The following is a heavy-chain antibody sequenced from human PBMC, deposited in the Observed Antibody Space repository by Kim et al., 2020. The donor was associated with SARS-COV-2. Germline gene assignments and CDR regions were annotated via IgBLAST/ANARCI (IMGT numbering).Heavy chain of an antibody. Sequence: GGSLRLSCAASGFTFSSYWMSWVRQAPGKGLEWVANIKQDGSEKYYVDSVKGRFTISRDNAKNSLYLQMNSLRAEDTAVYYCARDADSSSWTDAFDIWGQGTMVTVSS. CDR1: GFTFSSYW. J-gene: IGHJ3*02. CDR2: IKQDGSEK. V-gene: IGHV3-7*05. D-gene: IGHD6-13*01. CDR3: ARDADSSSWTDAFDI.